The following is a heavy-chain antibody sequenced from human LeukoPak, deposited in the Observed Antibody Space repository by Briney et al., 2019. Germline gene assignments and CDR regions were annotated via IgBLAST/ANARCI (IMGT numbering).Heavy chain of an antibody. V-gene: IGHV1-2*02. Sequence: GASVKVSCKASGYTFTRYYMHWVRQAPGQGLDWMGWINPNSGGTNYAQKFQGRVTITRDTSISTAYMEPSRLRSDDTAVYYCARASLVISSVAARPRFLLYWGQGTLVTVSS. D-gene: IGHD6-6*01. CDR2: INPNSGGT. CDR1: GYTFTRYY. J-gene: IGHJ4*02. CDR3: ARASLVISSVAARPRFLLY.